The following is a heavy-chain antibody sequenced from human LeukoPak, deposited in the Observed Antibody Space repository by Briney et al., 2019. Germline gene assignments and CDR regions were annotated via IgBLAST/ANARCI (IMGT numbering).Heavy chain of an antibody. Sequence: PGRSLRLSCAASGFTFSSYGMHCVRQAPGKGLEWVAVISYDGSNKYYADSVKGRFTISRDNSKNTLYLQMNSLRAEDTAVYYCANDPYCSGGSCWPSYFDYWGQGTLVTVSS. CDR2: ISYDGSNK. J-gene: IGHJ4*02. V-gene: IGHV3-30*18. CDR1: GFTFSSYG. D-gene: IGHD2-15*01. CDR3: ANDPYCSGGSCWPSYFDY.